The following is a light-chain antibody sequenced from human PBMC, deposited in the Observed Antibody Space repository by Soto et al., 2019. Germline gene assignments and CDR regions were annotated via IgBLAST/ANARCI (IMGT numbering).Light chain of an antibody. Sequence: DIQMTQSPSSLSASLGDRVTITCRASQGIKKYVAWYQQKPGKVPKLLIYAASSLQCGVPSRFSGSGSGTDFTLTISSLQPEDVATYYCQKYDTVPWAFGQGTKVDIK. CDR3: QKYDTVPWA. J-gene: IGKJ1*01. V-gene: IGKV1-27*01. CDR2: AAS. CDR1: QGIKKY.